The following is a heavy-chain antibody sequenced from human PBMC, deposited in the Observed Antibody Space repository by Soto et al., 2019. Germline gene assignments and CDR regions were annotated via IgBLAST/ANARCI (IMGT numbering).Heavy chain of an antibody. CDR2: ISYDGSNK. J-gene: IGHJ5*02. CDR1: VFTFSSYG. CDR3: AKGTVVVSATPYPNWFDP. Sequence: PGGSLRLPCAASVFTFSSYGMTWVRQSPGNGLEWVAVISYDGSNKYDADSVKGRFTISRDHSKNTLYLQMKSLRSEDTSVYYCAKGTVVVSATPYPNWFDPWGQGTLVTVSS. V-gene: IGHV3-30*18. D-gene: IGHD2-15*01.